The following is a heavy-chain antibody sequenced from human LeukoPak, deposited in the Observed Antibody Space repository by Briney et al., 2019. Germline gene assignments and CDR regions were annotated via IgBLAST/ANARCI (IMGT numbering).Heavy chain of an antibody. V-gene: IGHV4-30-2*01. J-gene: IGHJ4*02. CDR1: GGSISSGGYY. CDR3: ARVNGFGELLGEYYFDY. D-gene: IGHD3-10*01. CDR2: IYHSGST. Sequence: SETLSLTCTVSGGSISSGGYYWSWIRQHPGKGLEWIGYIYHSGSTYYNPSLKSRVTISVDRSKNQFSLKLSSVTAADTAVYYCARVNGFGELLGEYYFDYWGQGTLVTVSS.